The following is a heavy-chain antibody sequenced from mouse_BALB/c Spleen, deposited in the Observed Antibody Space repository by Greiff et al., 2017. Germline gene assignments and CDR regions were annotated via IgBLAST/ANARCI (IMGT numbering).Heavy chain of an antibody. V-gene: IGHV1-4*02. CDR2: INPSSGYT. Sequence: VQLQQSAAELARPGASVKMSCKASGYTFTSYTMPWVKQRPGQGLEWIGYINPSSGYTEYNQKFKDKTTLTADKSSSTAYMQLSSLTSEDSAVYYCAREYGNYDAMDYWGQGTSVTVSS. D-gene: IGHD2-10*02. J-gene: IGHJ4*01. CDR3: AREYGNYDAMDY. CDR1: GYTFTSYT.